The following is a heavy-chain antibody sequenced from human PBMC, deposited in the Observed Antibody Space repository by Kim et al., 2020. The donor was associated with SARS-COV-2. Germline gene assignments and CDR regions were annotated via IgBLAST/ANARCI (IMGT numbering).Heavy chain of an antibody. J-gene: IGHJ4*02. CDR2: K. D-gene: IGHD1-1*01. CDR3: ARENWNDPIYY. V-gene: IGHV3-30*15. Sequence: KYYADSVKGRFPISRDNSKNPLYLQVSSLRAEDTAVYYCARENWNDPIYYWGQGTLITVSS.